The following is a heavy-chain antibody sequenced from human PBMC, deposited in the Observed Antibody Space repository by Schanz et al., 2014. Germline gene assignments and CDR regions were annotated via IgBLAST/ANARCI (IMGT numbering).Heavy chain of an antibody. Sequence: EVQLVESGGGLVKPGGSLTLSCAASGFSFNNYGLNWVRQAPGKGLEYVSTINSNGGSTYYANSVKGRFSISRDNSKNTLYLQMGSLRAEDMAVYYCARGRAVAGTGYFDYWGQGTLVTVSS. V-gene: IGHV3-64*01. J-gene: IGHJ4*02. D-gene: IGHD6-19*01. CDR2: INSNGGST. CDR1: GFSFNNYG. CDR3: ARGRAVAGTGYFDY.